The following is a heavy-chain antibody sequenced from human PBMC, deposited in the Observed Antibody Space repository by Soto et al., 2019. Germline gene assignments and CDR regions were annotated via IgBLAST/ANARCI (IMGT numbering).Heavy chain of an antibody. V-gene: IGHV3-23*01. Sequence: PGGSLRLSCAASGFTFSSYAMSWVRQAPGKGLEWVSAISGSGGSTYYADSVKGRFTISRDNSKNTLYLQMNSLRAEDTAVYYCAKCLGASYYYYGMDVWGQGTTVTVSS. CDR1: GFTFSSYA. D-gene: IGHD3-10*01. CDR2: ISGSGGST. CDR3: AKCLGASYYYYGMDV. J-gene: IGHJ6*02.